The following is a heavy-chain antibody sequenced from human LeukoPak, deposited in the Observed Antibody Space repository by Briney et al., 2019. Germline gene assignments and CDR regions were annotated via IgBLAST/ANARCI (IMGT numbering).Heavy chain of an antibody. CDR1: GGSFSGYY. Sequence: SETLSLTCAVCGGSFSGYYWSWIRQPPGKGLEWTGEINHSGSTNYNPSLKSRVTISVDTSKNQFSLKLSSVTAADTAVYYCARKVSSSWYRYWGQGTLVTVSS. J-gene: IGHJ4*02. CDR3: ARKVSSSWYRY. V-gene: IGHV4-34*01. D-gene: IGHD6-13*01. CDR2: INHSGST.